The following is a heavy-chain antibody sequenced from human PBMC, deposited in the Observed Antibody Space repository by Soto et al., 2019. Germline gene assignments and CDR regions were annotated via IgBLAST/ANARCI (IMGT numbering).Heavy chain of an antibody. V-gene: IGHV2-5*01. Sequence: QITLKESGPTLVKPTQTLTLTCTFSGFSLRTSGVGVGWIRQPPGKALEWLALIYWNDDKRYSPSLKSRLTITKDTSKNQVVLTMTNMDPVDTATYYCAHAANYDYIWGIRDFDLWGRGTLVTVSS. D-gene: IGHD3-16*01. CDR1: GFSLRTSGVG. CDR2: IYWNDDK. CDR3: AHAANYDYIWGIRDFDL. J-gene: IGHJ2*01.